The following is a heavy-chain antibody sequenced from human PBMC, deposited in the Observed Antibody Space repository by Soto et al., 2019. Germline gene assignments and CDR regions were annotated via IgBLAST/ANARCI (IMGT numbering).Heavy chain of an antibody. CDR2: INAGNGNT. CDR3: ARGLNGYLHYFDH. Sequence: QVQLVQSGAEVKKPGASVKVSCKASGYTFTSYAMHWVRQAPGQRLEWMGWINAGNGNTKYSQKFQGRVTITRDTSASTAYMELSSLRSEDTAVYYCARGLNGYLHYFDHWGQGTRVTVSS. D-gene: IGHD5-18*01. V-gene: IGHV1-3*01. J-gene: IGHJ4*02. CDR1: GYTFTSYA.